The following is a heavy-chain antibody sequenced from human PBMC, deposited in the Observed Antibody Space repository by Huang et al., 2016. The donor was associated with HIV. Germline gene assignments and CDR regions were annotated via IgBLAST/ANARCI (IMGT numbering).Heavy chain of an antibody. D-gene: IGHD3-3*01. CDR1: GASFNTYY. V-gene: IGHV4-34*02. Sequence: QVRLEQWGQGLLKPSETLSLTCAVYGASFNTYYWSWVRQSPAKGLEWIGEIKPGVSTNYNPSLKSRVTMTVDTSNNQFYLKFRAMTAADAAIYDCARMPTPSYYDTWSLAPVEEDFFYYNLDVWGQGTPVSVSS. J-gene: IGHJ6*02. CDR3: ARMPTPSYYDTWSLAPVEEDFFYYNLDV. CDR2: IKPGVST.